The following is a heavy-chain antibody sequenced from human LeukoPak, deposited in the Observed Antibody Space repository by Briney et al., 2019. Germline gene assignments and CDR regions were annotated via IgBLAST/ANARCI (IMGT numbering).Heavy chain of an antibody. D-gene: IGHD6-6*01. CDR1: GGSISSHY. Sequence: SETLSLTCTVSGGSISSHYWSWLRQPPGKGLEWIGEINHSGSTNYNPSLKSRVTISVDTSKNQFSLKLSSVTAADTAVYYCARAAKSIAARRDFDYWGQGTLVTVSS. J-gene: IGHJ4*02. CDR3: ARAAKSIAARRDFDY. CDR2: INHSGST. V-gene: IGHV4-34*01.